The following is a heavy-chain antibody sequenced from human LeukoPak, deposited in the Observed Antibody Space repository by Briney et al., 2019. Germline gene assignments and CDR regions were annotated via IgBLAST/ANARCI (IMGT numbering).Heavy chain of an antibody. V-gene: IGHV3-15*01. J-gene: IGHJ6*01. CDR3: TTDPLWLWVLIRYYYYYVRLV. CDR1: GCTLSNAW. CDR2: INCKSDGGTT. D-gene: IGHD3-10*01. Sequence: PGGSLTLTCVASGCTLSNAWMSWVGRPPARGGEGVGRINCKSDGGTTHNASPVKDQFTLSRHDSKNTLYLQMNNLKTEDTAVYYCTTDPLWLWVLIRYYYYYVRLVW.